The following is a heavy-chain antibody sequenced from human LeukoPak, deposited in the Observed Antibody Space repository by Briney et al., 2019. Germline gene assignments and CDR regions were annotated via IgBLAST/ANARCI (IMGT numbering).Heavy chain of an antibody. CDR3: ARYSSSWDHNDAFGI. CDR2: IYYSGST. J-gene: IGHJ3*02. V-gene: IGHV4-39*07. Sequence: SQTLSLTCTVSGGSISSSSYYWGWIRQPPGKGLEWIGSIYYSGSTYYNPSLKSRVTISVDTSKNQFSLKLSSVTAADTAVYYCARYSSSWDHNDAFGIWGRGTMVTVSS. D-gene: IGHD6-13*01. CDR1: GGSISSSSYY.